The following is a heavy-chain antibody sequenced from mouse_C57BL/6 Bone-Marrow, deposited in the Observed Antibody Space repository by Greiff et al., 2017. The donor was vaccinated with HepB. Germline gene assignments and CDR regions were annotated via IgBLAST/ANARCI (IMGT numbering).Heavy chain of an antibody. CDR3: TGREAYYYGSSPYYFDY. V-gene: IGHV1-54*01. D-gene: IGHD1-1*01. Sequence: QVQLKESGAELVRPGTSVKVSCKASGYAFTNYLIEWVKQRPGQGLEWIGVINPGSGGTNYNQKFKGKAILTADKSSSTAYMELRSLTSEDSAVYYCTGREAYYYGSSPYYFDYWGQGTTLTVSS. CDR2: INPGSGGT. J-gene: IGHJ2*01. CDR1: GYAFTNYL.